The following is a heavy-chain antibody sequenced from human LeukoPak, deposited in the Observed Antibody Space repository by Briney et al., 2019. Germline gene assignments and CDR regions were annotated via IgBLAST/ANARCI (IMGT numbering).Heavy chain of an antibody. V-gene: IGHV3-11*01. CDR3: AKAQEVRGVIPNHIDY. D-gene: IGHD3-10*01. Sequence: GGSLRLSCAASGFTFSAYYMSWIRQAPGKGLEWVSYITSTGTTIYADSVKGRFTISRDSAENSLYLQMNSLRAEDTAVYYCAKAQEVRGVIPNHIDYWGQGTLVTVSS. CDR1: GFTFSAYY. CDR2: ITSTGTT. J-gene: IGHJ4*02.